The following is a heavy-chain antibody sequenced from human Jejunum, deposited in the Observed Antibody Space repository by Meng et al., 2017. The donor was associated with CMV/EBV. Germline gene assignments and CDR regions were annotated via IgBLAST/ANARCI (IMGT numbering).Heavy chain of an antibody. CDR2: IGTGSTK. CDR3: VRDPVLSGLDV. J-gene: IGHJ6*02. CDR1: GFSLSIYS. V-gene: IGHV3-48*04. Sequence: CADSGFSLSIYSMNWVRQAPGKGLEWVAYIGTGSTKYYADSLEGRFTVSRDDAKNSLYLQMNSLRGEDTAVYFCVRDPVLSGLDVWGQGTTVTVSS.